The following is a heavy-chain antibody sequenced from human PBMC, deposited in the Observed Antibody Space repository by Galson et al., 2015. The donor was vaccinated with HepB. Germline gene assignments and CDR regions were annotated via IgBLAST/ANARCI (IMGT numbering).Heavy chain of an antibody. CDR2: IRSKAYGGTT. D-gene: IGHD4-17*01. CDR3: TRRRTANYYYYGMDV. V-gene: IGHV3-49*03. Sequence: SLRLSCAASGFTFGDYAMSWFRQAPGKGLEWVGFIRSKAYGGTTEYAASVKGRFTISRDDSKSIAYLQMNSLKTEDTAVYYCTRRRTANYYYYGMDVWGQGTTVTVSS. CDR1: GFTFGDYA. J-gene: IGHJ6*02.